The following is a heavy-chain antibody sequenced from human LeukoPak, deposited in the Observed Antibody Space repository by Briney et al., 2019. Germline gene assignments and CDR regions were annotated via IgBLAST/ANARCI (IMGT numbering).Heavy chain of an antibody. J-gene: IGHJ4*02. V-gene: IGHV3-23*01. CDR3: AKGGATWFGESIN. CDR2: ISGSGGST. Sequence: GGSLRLSCAASGFTFSSYWMSWVRQAPGKGLEWVLAISGSGGSTYYADSVKGRFTISRDNSKNTLYLQMNSLRAEDTAVYYCAKGGATWFGESINWGQGTLVTVSS. D-gene: IGHD3-10*01. CDR1: GFTFSSYW.